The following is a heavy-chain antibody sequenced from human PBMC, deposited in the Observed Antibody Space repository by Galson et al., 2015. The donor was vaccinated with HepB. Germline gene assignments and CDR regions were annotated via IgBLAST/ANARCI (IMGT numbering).Heavy chain of an antibody. D-gene: IGHD4-17*01. V-gene: IGHV1-18*01. J-gene: IGHJ4*02. CDR1: GYSFGSYG. CDR2: ISAHSAHI. CDR3: AKYGDRAGHTVTTRNYFEY. Sequence: SVKVSCKASGYSFGSYGISWVRQAPGQGLEWMAWISAHSAHIIYAEKFQGRLTITTDTSTNTAFMELESLRSDDTAVYYCAKYGDRAGHTVTTRNYFEYWGQGTLVTVSS.